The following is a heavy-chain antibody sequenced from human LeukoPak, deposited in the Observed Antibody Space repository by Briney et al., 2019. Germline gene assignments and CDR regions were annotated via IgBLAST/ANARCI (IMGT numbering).Heavy chain of an antibody. CDR1: GGTFSSYA. J-gene: IGHJ5*02. V-gene: IGHV1-69*05. Sequence: SVRVSCKASGGTFSSYAISWVRQAPGQGLEWRGGIIPIFGTANYAQKFQGRVTITTDESTSTDYMEMSRLRSEDTAVYYCATSRDGYNFHWFDPWGQGTLVTVSS. CDR2: IIPIFGTA. CDR3: ATSRDGYNFHWFDP. D-gene: IGHD5-24*01.